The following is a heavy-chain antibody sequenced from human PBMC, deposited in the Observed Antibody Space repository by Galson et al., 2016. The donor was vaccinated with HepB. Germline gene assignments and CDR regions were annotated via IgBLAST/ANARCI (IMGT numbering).Heavy chain of an antibody. CDR1: AYTFTGYY. D-gene: IGHD5-12*01. CDR3: ARDRLGGYDYH. J-gene: IGHJ5*02. V-gene: IGHV1-2*02. Sequence: SVKVSCKASAYTFTGYYMHWVRQAPGQGLEWMGWINPNSGGTNYAQKFQGRVTMTRDTSISTAYMELSSPRSNDTAVYYCARDRLGGYDYHWGQGTLVTVSS. CDR2: INPNSGGT.